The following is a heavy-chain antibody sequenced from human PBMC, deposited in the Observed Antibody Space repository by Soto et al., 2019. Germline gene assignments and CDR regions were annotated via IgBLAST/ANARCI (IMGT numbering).Heavy chain of an antibody. Sequence: PWGSLRLSCAASGFTFSSYAMSWVRQAPGKGLEWVSAISGSGGSTYYADSVKGRFTISRDNSKNTLYLQMNSLRAEDTAVYYCAKDIEPYYYDSSGYYLVDYWGQGTLVTVSS. D-gene: IGHD3-22*01. CDR2: ISGSGGST. CDR3: AKDIEPYYYDSSGYYLVDY. V-gene: IGHV3-23*01. J-gene: IGHJ4*02. CDR1: GFTFSSYA.